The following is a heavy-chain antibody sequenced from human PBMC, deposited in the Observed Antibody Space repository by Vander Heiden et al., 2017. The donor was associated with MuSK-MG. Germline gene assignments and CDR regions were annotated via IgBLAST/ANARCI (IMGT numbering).Heavy chain of an antibody. V-gene: IGHV4-31*03. Sequence: QVQLQESGPGLVKPSQTLSLTCTVSGGSISSGGYYWSWIGQHPGKGLEWIGYIYYSGSTYYNPSLKSRVTISVDTSKNQFSLKLSSVTAADTAVYYCARHITMIVVPNDAFDIWGQGTMVTVSS. J-gene: IGHJ3*02. CDR1: GGSISSGGYY. CDR2: IYYSGST. CDR3: ARHITMIVVPNDAFDI. D-gene: IGHD3-22*01.